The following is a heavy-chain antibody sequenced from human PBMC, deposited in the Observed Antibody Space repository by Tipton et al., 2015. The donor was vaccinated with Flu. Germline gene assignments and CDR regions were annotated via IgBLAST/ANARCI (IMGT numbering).Heavy chain of an antibody. CDR3: ARDEGGTYPD. V-gene: IGHV3-53*01. D-gene: IGHD1-14*01. J-gene: IGHJ4*02. CDR1: GFTVSTSY. Sequence: SLRLSCAVSGFTVSTSYMSWVRQPPGKGLEWVSTVYDDGRTYYADSVEGRFAISRDNSKNILYLQMNSLRADDTAVYFCARDEGGTYPDWGQGTLVTVSS. CDR2: VYDDGRT.